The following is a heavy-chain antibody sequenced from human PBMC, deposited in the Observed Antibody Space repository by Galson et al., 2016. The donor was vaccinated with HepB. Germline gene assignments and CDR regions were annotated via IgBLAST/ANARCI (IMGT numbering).Heavy chain of an antibody. CDR3: ARDGVTTVTTANYYFDY. V-gene: IGHV3-7*01. CDR1: GFTFSMYW. CDR2: IKEDGREQ. Sequence: SLRLSCAASGFTFSMYWMTWVRQAPGRGLEWVGNIKEDGREQYYGDSVKGRFTISRDNTKKSVFLQMNSLRAEDTAVYYCARDGVTTVTTANYYFDYWGQGTLVTVSS. J-gene: IGHJ4*02. D-gene: IGHD4-17*01.